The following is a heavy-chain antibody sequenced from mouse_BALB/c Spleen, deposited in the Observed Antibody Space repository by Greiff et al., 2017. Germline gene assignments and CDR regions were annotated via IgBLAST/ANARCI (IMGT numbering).Heavy chain of an antibody. J-gene: IGHJ2*01. CDR2: IYPGNGDT. CDR3: ARGSTMITTGLYYFDY. Sequence: LQQPGAELVKPGASVKMSCKASGYTFTSYNMHWVKQTPGQGLEWIGAIYPGNGDTSYNQKFKGKATLTADKSSSTAYMQLSSLTSEDSAVYYCARGSTMITTGLYYFDYWGQGTTLTVSS. CDR1: GYTFTSYN. D-gene: IGHD2-4*01. V-gene: IGHV1-12*01.